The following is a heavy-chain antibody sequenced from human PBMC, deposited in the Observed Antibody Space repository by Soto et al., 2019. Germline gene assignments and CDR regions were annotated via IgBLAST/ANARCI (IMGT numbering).Heavy chain of an antibody. CDR3: AIYLEPGYNYAVESFDI. J-gene: IGHJ3*02. D-gene: IGHD5-18*01. CDR2: ISAYNGKR. V-gene: IGHV1-18*01. Sequence: QGELVQSGAEVKKPGASVRLSCKASGSAFTTYGISWVRQAPGQGLEWMGWISAYNGKRDSAQKVQDRVAVTIDTLTSTAVMELRSLRSDDTAVYYWAIYLEPGYNYAVESFDICGRGTMVTVSS. CDR1: GSAFTTYG.